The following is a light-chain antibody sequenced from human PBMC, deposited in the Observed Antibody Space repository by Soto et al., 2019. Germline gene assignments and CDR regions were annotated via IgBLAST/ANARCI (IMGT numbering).Light chain of an antibody. V-gene: IGKV3-15*01. CDR2: HAS. J-gene: IGKJ1*01. CDR1: QSVSDK. Sequence: EIVMTPSPATVSVSPVERATLSCRVSQSVSDKLAWYQQKPGQAPRLLIYHASARATGIPARFSGSGSGTEFTLTISGLQSEDFAVYYCQQYNNWPPWTCGQGTKGDIK. CDR3: QQYNNWPPWT.